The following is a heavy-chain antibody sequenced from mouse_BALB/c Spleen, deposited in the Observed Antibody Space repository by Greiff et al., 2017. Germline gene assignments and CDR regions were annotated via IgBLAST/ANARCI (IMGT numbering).Heavy chain of an antibody. V-gene: IGHV5-9-4*01. CDR3: AKGNHPFAY. CDR1: GFTFSSYA. Sequence: EVKVVESGGGLVKPGGSLKLSCAASGFTFSSYAMSWVRQSPEKRLEWVAEISSGGSYTYYPDTVTGRFTISRDNAKNTLYLEMSSLRSEDTAMYYCAKGNHPFAYWGQGTLVTVSA. J-gene: IGHJ3*01. CDR2: ISSGGSYT.